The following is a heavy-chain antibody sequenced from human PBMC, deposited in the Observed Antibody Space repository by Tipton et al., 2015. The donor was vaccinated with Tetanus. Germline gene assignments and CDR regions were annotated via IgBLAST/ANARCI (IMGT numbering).Heavy chain of an antibody. CDR2: IYYTGST. J-gene: IGHJ6*02. CDR3: ARLTGHSMDVVDYYYFGMDV. CDR1: GGSMNSYY. Sequence: TLSLTCTVSGGSMNSYYWSWIRQPPGKGLEWIGYIYYTGSTNYNPSLKSGVTISLDTSKNQFSLKLTSVSAAGTAVYYCARLTGHSMDVVDYYYFGMDVWGQGSLVTVAS. V-gene: IGHV4-59*01. D-gene: IGHD2-21*01.